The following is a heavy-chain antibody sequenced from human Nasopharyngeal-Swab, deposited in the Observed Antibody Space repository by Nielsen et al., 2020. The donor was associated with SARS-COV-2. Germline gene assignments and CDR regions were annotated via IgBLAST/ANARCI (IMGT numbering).Heavy chain of an antibody. CDR1: GFTFSSYA. V-gene: IGHV3-30-3*01. Sequence: GGSLRLSCAASGFTFSSYAMHWVRQAPGKGLEWVAVISYDGSNKYYADSVKGRFTISRDNAKNSLYLQMNSLRAEDTAVYYCARDECSSTSCNSYYYYGMDVWGQGTTVTVSS. CDR3: ARDECSSTSCNSYYYYGMDV. J-gene: IGHJ6*02. D-gene: IGHD2-2*01. CDR2: ISYDGSNK.